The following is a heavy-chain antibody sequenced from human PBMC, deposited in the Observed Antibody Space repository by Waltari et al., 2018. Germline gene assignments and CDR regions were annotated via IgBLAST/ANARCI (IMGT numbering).Heavy chain of an antibody. Sequence: QVQLQESGPGLVKPSETLSLTCTVSGGSISSYYWSWIRQPPGKGLEWIGYIYYSGSTNYNPSLKSRVTISVDTSKNQFSLKLSSVTAADTAVYYCARSGYDFWSGYYNFDYWGQGTLVTVSS. D-gene: IGHD3-3*01. CDR3: ARSGYDFWSGYYNFDY. V-gene: IGHV4-59*01. J-gene: IGHJ4*02. CDR2: IYYSGST. CDR1: GGSISSYY.